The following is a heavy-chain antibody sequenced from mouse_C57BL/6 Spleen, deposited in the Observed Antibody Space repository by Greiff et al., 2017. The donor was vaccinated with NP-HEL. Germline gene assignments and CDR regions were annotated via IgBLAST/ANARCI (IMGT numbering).Heavy chain of an antibody. CDR1: GYAFSSSW. CDR2: IYPGDGDT. CDR3: ARVGSSGYPYAMDY. Sequence: VHLVESGPELVKPGASVKISCKASGYAFSSSWMNWVKQRPGKGLEWIGRIYPGDGDTNYNGKFKGKATLTADKSSSTAYMQLSSLTSEDSAVYFCARVGSSGYPYAMDYWGQGTSVTVSS. J-gene: IGHJ4*01. V-gene: IGHV1-82*01. D-gene: IGHD3-2*02.